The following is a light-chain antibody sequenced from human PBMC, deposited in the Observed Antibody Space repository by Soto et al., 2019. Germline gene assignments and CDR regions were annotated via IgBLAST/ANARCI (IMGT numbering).Light chain of an antibody. J-gene: IGLJ1*01. Sequence: QLVLTQPPSVSGAPGQRVTISCTGSSSNIGAGYDVHWYQQLPGTAPKLLIYGNSNRPSGVPDRFSGYKSGTSASLAITGLQAEDEADYYCQSYDSSLSGFYVFGTGTKLTVL. CDR1: SSNIGAGYD. V-gene: IGLV1-40*01. CDR3: QSYDSSLSGFYV. CDR2: GNS.